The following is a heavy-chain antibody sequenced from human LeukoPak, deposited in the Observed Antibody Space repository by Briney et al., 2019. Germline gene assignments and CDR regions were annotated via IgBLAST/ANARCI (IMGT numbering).Heavy chain of an antibody. CDR1: GFTFSSYS. J-gene: IGHJ4*02. D-gene: IGHD6-6*01. CDR3: ARDGLYSSSWDLDY. V-gene: IGHV3-21*01. CDR2: ISSSSSYI. Sequence: VGSLRLSCAASGFTFSSYSMNWVRQAPGKGLEWVSSISSSSSYIYYADSVKGRFTISRGNAKNSLYLQMNSLRAEDTAVYYCARDGLYSSSWDLDYWGQGTLVTVSS.